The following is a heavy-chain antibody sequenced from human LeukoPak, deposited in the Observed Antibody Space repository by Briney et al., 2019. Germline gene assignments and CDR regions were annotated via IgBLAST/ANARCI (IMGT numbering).Heavy chain of an antibody. CDR2: ISTHNGHT. D-gene: IGHD1-26*01. CDR1: GYTFTSYG. V-gene: IGHV1-18*01. CDR3: ARGGRWELPRPYAFDI. J-gene: IGHJ3*02. Sequence: ASAKVSCRASGYTFTSYGISWLRQAPGQGLEWMGWISTHNGHTNYAQKLQGRVTMTTDTSTSTAYMELRNLRSDDTAVYYCARGGRWELPRPYAFDIWGQGTMVTASS.